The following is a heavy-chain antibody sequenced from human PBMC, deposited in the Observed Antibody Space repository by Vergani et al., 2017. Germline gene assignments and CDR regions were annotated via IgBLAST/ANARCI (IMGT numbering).Heavy chain of an antibody. CDR3: ARDLGLTNPGGFDY. D-gene: IGHD3-16*01. CDR2: IYYSGST. Sequence: QVQLQESGPGLVKPSQTLSLTCTVSGGSISSGGYYWSWLRPHPGKGLEWIGYIYYSGSTYYNPSLKSRVTISVDTSKNQFSLKLSSVTAADTAVYYWARDLGLTNPGGFDYWGQGTLVTVSS. J-gene: IGHJ4*02. V-gene: IGHV4-31*03. CDR1: GGSISSGGYY.